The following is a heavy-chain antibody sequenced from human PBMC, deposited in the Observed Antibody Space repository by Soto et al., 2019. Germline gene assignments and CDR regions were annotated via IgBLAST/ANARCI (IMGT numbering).Heavy chain of an antibody. D-gene: IGHD3-10*01. V-gene: IGHV1-3*01. CDR1: GYTFTSYA. Sequence: ASVKVSCKASGYTFTSYAMHWVRQAPGQRLEWMGWINAGNGNTKYSQKFQGRVTITRDTSASTAYMELSSLRSEDTAVYYCARDFGITMVRGVTNWFDPWSQGTLVTVSS. CDR2: INAGNGNT. CDR3: ARDFGITMVRGVTNWFDP. J-gene: IGHJ5*02.